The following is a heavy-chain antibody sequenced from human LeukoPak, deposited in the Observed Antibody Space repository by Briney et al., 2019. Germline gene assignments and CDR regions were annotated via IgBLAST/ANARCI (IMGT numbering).Heavy chain of an antibody. Sequence: GGSLRLSCAAFGLTFSNYAMSWVRQAPEKGLEWVSALSGSADRTYYADSVKGRFTISRDNSKNTVYLQMNSLRAEDTAVYYCAKGSHYGDLLFEYWGQGTLVTVSS. V-gene: IGHV3-23*01. D-gene: IGHD4-17*01. J-gene: IGHJ4*02. CDR2: LSGSADRT. CDR1: GLTFSNYA. CDR3: AKGSHYGDLLFEY.